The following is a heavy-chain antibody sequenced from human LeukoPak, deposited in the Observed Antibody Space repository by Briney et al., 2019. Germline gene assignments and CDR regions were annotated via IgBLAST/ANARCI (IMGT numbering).Heavy chain of an antibody. J-gene: IGHJ4*02. D-gene: IGHD3-10*01. V-gene: IGHV4-39*07. CDR2: IFNSGST. Sequence: SETLSLTCSVSAGSISSSRYYWAWTRQPPGKGLEWIGNIFNSGSTHYNPSLKSRVTISADTSKNQFSLRLSSVTAADTAVYYCARDLNPAMVRGVIHIGLYWGQGTLVTASS. CDR3: ARDLNPAMVRGVIHIGLY. CDR1: AGSISSSRYY.